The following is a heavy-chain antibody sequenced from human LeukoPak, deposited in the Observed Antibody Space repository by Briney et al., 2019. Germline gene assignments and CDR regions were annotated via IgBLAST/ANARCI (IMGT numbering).Heavy chain of an antibody. CDR3: AREAGSTTY. V-gene: IGHV3-53*01. CDR2: IYSGGST. Sequence: GGSLRLSCAASGFTVSSSYMSWVRQAPGKGLEWVSVIYSGGSTYYADSVKGRFTISRDNPKNTLYLQLNNLRAEDTAVYYCAREAGSTTYWGQGTLVTVSS. CDR1: GFTVSSSY. D-gene: IGHD2-2*01. J-gene: IGHJ4*02.